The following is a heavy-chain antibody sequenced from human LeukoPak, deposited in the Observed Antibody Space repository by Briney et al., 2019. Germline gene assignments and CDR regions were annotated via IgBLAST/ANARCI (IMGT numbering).Heavy chain of an antibody. CDR2: NSNSGVKT. CDR1: GFTFSTYA. CDR3: ANDNY. Sequence: PGGSLRLSCAASGFTFSTYAMSWVRQAPGRGLEWVSSNSNSGVKTLYADSVKGRFTISRDNSKNTLYLQMNSLRAEDTAVYYCANDNYWGQGTLVTVSS. V-gene: IGHV3-23*01. J-gene: IGHJ4*02.